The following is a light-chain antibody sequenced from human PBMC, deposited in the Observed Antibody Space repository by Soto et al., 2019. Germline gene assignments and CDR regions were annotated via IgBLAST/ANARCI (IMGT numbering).Light chain of an antibody. Sequence: QSVLTQPPSVSGAPGQRVTISCTGSSSNIVAGYDVHWYQQLPGTAPKLLIYGNSNRPSGVPDRFSGSKSGPSASLAITGLQAEDEADYYCQSYDSSLSGCVFGGGTKVTVL. V-gene: IGLV1-40*01. J-gene: IGLJ3*02. CDR3: QSYDSSLSGCV. CDR1: SSNIVAGYD. CDR2: GNS.